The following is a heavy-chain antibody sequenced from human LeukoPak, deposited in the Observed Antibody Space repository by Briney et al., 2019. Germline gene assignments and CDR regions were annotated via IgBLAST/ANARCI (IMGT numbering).Heavy chain of an antibody. D-gene: IGHD4-17*01. CDR2: IYYSGSS. CDR1: GVSISSDY. CDR3: ARRLRQNLFDP. J-gene: IGHJ5*02. Sequence: SETLSLTCAVSGVSISSDYWSWIRLPPGKGLEWIGYIYYSGSSNYNPSLKSRVTMSVDTSKNQFSLKLTSVTAADTAVYYCARRLRQNLFDPWGQGTLVTVSS. V-gene: IGHV4-59*08.